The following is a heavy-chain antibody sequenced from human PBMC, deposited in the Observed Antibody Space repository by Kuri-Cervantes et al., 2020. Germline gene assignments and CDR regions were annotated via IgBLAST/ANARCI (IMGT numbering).Heavy chain of an antibody. J-gene: IGHJ6*03. CDR2: INPSGGST. CDR1: GYTFTSYY. V-gene: IGHV1-46*01. D-gene: IGHD3-3*01. Sequence: ASVKVSCKASGYTFTSYYMHWVRQAPGQGLEWMGIINPSGGSTSYAQKFQGRVTMTRNTSISTAYMELSSLRSEDTAVYYCARGPKDERFLEWFTPYYMDVWGKGTTVTVSS. CDR3: ARGPKDERFLEWFTPYYMDV.